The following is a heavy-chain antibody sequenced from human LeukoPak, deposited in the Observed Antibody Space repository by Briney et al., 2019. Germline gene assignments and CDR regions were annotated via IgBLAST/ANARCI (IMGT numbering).Heavy chain of an antibody. CDR2: FDPEDGET. V-gene: IGHV1-24*01. D-gene: IGHD3-16*02. CDR1: GYTLTELS. J-gene: IGHJ4*02. CDR3: ATSDIWGSYRLFDY. Sequence: ASVKVSRKVSGYTLTELSMHWVRQAPGKGLEWMGGFDPEDGETIYAQKFQGRVTMTEDTSTDTAYMELSSLRSEDTAVYYCATSDIWGSYRLFDYWGQGTLVTVSS.